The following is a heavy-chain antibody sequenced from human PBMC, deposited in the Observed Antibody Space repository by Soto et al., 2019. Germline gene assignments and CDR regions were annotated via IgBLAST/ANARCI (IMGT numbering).Heavy chain of an antibody. CDR1: GYIFTNFY. Sequence: QVQLVQPGAEVKKPGASVKFSCKASGYIFTNFYIHWVRQAPGQGLEWIGIINPNGGSTNYAQNFQGRVTMTRDTSTSTVYMGLSSLRSEDTAVYYCTRGLAAGDYWGQGTLITVSS. V-gene: IGHV1-46*03. CDR2: INPNGGST. D-gene: IGHD6-6*01. CDR3: TRGLAAGDY. J-gene: IGHJ4*02.